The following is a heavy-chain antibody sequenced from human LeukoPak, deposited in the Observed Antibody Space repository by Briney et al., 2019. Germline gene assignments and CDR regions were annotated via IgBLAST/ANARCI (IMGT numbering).Heavy chain of an antibody. D-gene: IGHD3-10*01. CDR3: AVVVRGVIIGGYFDY. V-gene: IGHV5-51*01. CDR2: IYPGDSDT. Sequence: GESLKISCKGSGYSFTSYWIDWVRQMPGKGLEWMGIIYPGDSDTRYSPSFQGQVNLSADKSISNAYLQWSSLKASDTDMYYCAVVVRGVIIGGYFDYWGQGTLVTVSS. J-gene: IGHJ4*02. CDR1: GYSFTSYW.